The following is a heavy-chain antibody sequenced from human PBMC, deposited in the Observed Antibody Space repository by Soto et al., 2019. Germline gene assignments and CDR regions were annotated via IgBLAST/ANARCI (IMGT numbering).Heavy chain of an antibody. CDR3: ARVTGLRATPFDY. D-gene: IGHD5-12*01. CDR2: INPNSGGT. Sequence: GASVKVSCKASGYTFTGYYMHWVRQAPGQGLEWMGWINPNSGGTNYAQKFQGRVTMTRDTSISTAYMELSRLRSDDTAVYYCARVTGLRATPFDYWGQGTLLTVSS. V-gene: IGHV1-2*02. J-gene: IGHJ4*02. CDR1: GYTFTGYY.